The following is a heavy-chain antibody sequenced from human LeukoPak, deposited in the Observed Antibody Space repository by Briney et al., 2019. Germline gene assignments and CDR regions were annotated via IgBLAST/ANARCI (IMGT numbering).Heavy chain of an antibody. V-gene: IGHV4-34*01. CDR1: GGSFSGYY. CDR2: INHSGST. D-gene: IGHD6-19*01. J-gene: IGHJ4*02. Sequence: PSETLSLTCAVYGGSFSGYYWSWIRQPPGKGLEWIGEINHSGSTNYNPSLKSRVTISVDTSKTQFSLKLSSGTVADTAVYYCARGQWLDNYWGQGTLVTVSS. CDR3: ARGQWLDNY.